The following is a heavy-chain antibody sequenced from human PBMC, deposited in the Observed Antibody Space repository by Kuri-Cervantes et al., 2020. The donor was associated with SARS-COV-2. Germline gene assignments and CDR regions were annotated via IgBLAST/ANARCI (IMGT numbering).Heavy chain of an antibody. J-gene: IGHJ4*02. V-gene: IGHV3-21*04. CDR3: ASVSTMGVSLD. CDR2: ISTSGGDT. D-gene: IGHD5-24*01. CDR1: GFNFSSYS. Sequence: GESLKISCAASGFNFSSYSINWVRQAPGKGLEWVSSISTSGGDTNYADSLKGRFTISRDNSKNTLYLQMNSLRVEDTAVYYCASVSTMGVSLDWGQGTLVTVSS.